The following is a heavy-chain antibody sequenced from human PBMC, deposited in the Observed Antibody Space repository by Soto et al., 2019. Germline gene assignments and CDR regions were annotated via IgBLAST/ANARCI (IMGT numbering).Heavy chain of an antibody. CDR2: IIPIFGTA. D-gene: IGHD3-22*01. J-gene: IGHJ4*02. CDR1: GGTFSSYA. V-gene: IGHV1-69*12. CDR3: ARAGGRYYDSSGYPFL. Sequence: QVQLVQSGAEVKKPGSSVKVSCKASGGTFSSYAISWVRQAPGQGLEWMGGIIPIFGTANYAQKFQGRVTITADEXTXXAYMELSSLRSEDTAVYYCARAGGRYYDSSGYPFLWGQGTLVTVSS.